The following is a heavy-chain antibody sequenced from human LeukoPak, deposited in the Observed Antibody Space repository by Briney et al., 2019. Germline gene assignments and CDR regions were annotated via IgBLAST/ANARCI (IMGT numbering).Heavy chain of an antibody. V-gene: IGHV4-59*01. CDR3: ARAGGIAAQIGFDY. J-gene: IGHJ4*02. CDR2: IYYSGST. CDR1: GGPISSYY. Sequence: PSETLSLTCTVSGGPISSYYWSWIRQPPGKGLEWIGYIYYSGSTNYNPSLKSRVTISVDTSKNQFSLKLSSVTAADTAVYYCARAGGIAAQIGFDYWGQGTLVTVSS. D-gene: IGHD6-13*01.